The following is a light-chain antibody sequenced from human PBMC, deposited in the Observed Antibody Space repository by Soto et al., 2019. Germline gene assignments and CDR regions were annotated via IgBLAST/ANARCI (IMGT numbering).Light chain of an antibody. CDR3: QVWDRSSDHYV. CDR1: NIGSKS. CDR2: FDS. V-gene: IGLV3-21*04. J-gene: IGLJ1*01. Sequence: SYELTQPPSVSVAPGKTARITCGGNNIGSKSVHWYQQKPGQAPVLVIYFDSDRPSGNPERFSGSNSGNTATLTISRVEAGDEADYYCQVWDRSSDHYVFGTGTKLTVL.